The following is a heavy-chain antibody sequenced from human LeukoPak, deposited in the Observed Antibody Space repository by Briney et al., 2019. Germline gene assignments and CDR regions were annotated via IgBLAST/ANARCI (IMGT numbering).Heavy chain of an antibody. Sequence: SETLSLTCAVYGGSFIGYYWSWIRQPPGKGLEWIGEINHSGSTNYNPSLKSRVTISVDTSKNQFSLKLSSVTAADTAVYYCAGANTNCSSTSCYPGYYYYYYMDVWGKGTTVTVSS. CDR3: AGANTNCSSTSCYPGYYYYYYMDV. CDR2: INHSGST. CDR1: GGSFIGYY. V-gene: IGHV4-34*01. D-gene: IGHD2-2*01. J-gene: IGHJ6*03.